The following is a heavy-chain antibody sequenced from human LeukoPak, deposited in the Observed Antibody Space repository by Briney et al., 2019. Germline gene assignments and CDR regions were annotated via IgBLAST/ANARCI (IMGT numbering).Heavy chain of an antibody. CDR3: AKPVDRYSSSWPYFDY. V-gene: IGHV3-30*18. Sequence: GRSLRLSCAASGFTFSTYGMHWVRQAPGKGLEWVAVVSYDGSNKYHADSVKGRFTISRDNSKNTLYLQMNSLSAEDTAVYYCAKPVDRYSSSWPYFDYWGQGTLVTVSS. J-gene: IGHJ4*02. CDR1: GFTFSTYG. CDR2: VSYDGSNK. D-gene: IGHD6-13*01.